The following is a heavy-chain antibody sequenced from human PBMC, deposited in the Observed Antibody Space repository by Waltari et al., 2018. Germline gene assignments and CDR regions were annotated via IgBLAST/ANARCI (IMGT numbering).Heavy chain of an antibody. CDR3: ATALGDSISASRPFEI. CDR2: VDPEDGQT. CDR1: GYTLSNYY. D-gene: IGHD3-3*02. Sequence: EVRLLQSGAEVKKPGTTLKISCRLSGYTLSNYYIHWIQQAPGKGLQWIGLVDPEDGQTIYAEAIQGRISMTADSSTETVYMELTSLTSDDSAVYYCATALGDSISASRPFEIWGQGTVITVSS. V-gene: IGHV1-69-2*01. J-gene: IGHJ3*02.